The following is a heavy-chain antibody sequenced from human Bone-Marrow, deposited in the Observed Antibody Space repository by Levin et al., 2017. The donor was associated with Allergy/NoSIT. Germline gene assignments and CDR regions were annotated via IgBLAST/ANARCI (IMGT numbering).Heavy chain of an antibody. CDR2: IYYSGST. V-gene: IGHV4-59*01. J-gene: IGHJ6*02. CDR3: ARDWGYCTSTTCGLGDYYYYGMDV. D-gene: IGHD2-2*01. CDR1: GDSISNSY. Sequence: SETLSLICTVSGDSISNSYWSWIRQPPGKGLEWIGNIYYSGSTNYNPSLKSRVSISVDTSKNQFSLKLSSVTAADTAVYYCARDWGYCTSTTCGLGDYYYYGMDVWGQGTTVTVSS.